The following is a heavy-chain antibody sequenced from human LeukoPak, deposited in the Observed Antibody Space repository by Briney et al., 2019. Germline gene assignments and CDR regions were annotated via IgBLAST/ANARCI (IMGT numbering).Heavy chain of an antibody. Sequence: GGSLRLSCAASGFTFDDYAMHWVRQAPGKGLEWVSGISWNSGSIGYADSVKGRFTISRDNAKNSLYLQMNSLRAEDTALYYCEKDESSFVAASTGTFDYWGQGTLVTVSS. CDR1: GFTFDDYA. D-gene: IGHD1-1*01. V-gene: IGHV3-9*01. J-gene: IGHJ4*02. CDR2: ISWNSGSI. CDR3: EKDESSFVAASTGTFDY.